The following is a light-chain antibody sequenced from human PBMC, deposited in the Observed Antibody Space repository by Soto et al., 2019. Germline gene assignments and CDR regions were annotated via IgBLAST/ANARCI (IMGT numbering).Light chain of an antibody. V-gene: IGLV4-60*03. CDR1: SGHSTYI. Sequence: QSVLTQSSSASASLGSSVKLTCTLSSGHSTYIIAWHQQQPGKAPRYLMKLEGSGTYNKGGGVLDRFSGSSSGADRYLAIAYLQSEDEDDYYCETWDSNTVIFGGGTKLTVL. CDR3: ETWDSNTVI. J-gene: IGLJ2*01. CDR2: LEGSGTY.